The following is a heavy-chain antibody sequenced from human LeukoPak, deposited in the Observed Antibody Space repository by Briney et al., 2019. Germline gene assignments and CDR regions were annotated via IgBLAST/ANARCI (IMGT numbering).Heavy chain of an antibody. CDR1: GGSISSYY. CDR2: VYTSGST. V-gene: IGHV4-4*07. J-gene: IGHJ4*02. D-gene: IGHD4-17*01. Sequence: SGTLSLTCAVSGGSISSYYWSWIRQPAGKGLEWIGRVYTSGSTNYNPSLKSRVTMSVDTSKNQFSLNLSSVTAADTAVYYCARTTVTTGGGLDYWGQGTLVTVSS. CDR3: ARTTVTTGGGLDY.